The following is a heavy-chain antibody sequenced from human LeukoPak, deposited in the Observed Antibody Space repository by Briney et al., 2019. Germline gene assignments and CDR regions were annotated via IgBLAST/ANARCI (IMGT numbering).Heavy chain of an antibody. CDR3: ARAYCSSTSCYASGGMDV. V-gene: IGHV4-34*01. Sequence: SETLSLTCAVYGGSFSAYYWSWIRQPPGKGLEWIGEINHSGSTNYNPSLKSRVTISGDTSKNQFSLNLSSVTAADTAVYYCARAYCSSTSCYASGGMDVWGKGTTVTVSS. J-gene: IGHJ6*03. CDR2: INHSGST. D-gene: IGHD2-2*01. CDR1: GGSFSAYY.